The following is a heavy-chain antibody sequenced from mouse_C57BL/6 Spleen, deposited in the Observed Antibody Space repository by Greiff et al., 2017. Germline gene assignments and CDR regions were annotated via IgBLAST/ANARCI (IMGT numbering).Heavy chain of an antibody. Sequence: QVQLQQPGAELVKPGASVKLSCKASGYTFTSYWMHWVKQRPGRGLEWIGRIDPHSGGTKYNEKFKSKATLTVDKPSSTAYMQLSSLTSEDSAVYYCARRYYGSSYYWYFDVWGTGTTVTVSS. CDR3: ARRYYGSSYYWYFDV. D-gene: IGHD1-1*01. J-gene: IGHJ1*03. CDR2: IDPHSGGT. V-gene: IGHV1-72*01. CDR1: GYTFTSYW.